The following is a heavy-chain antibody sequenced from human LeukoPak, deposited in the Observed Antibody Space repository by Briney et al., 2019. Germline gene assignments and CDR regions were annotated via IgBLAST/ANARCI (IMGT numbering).Heavy chain of an antibody. CDR3: AKTRVIRGWIPGY. Sequence: GTSPRLSCAASGFTFSSYGMHWVRQAPGKGLEWVAVISNDGGTKYYGDSVQGRFTISRDNSKNMLDLQMNSLRAEDTGVYYCAKTRVIRGWIPGYWGQGTLVTVSS. CDR2: ISNDGGTK. V-gene: IGHV3-30*18. CDR1: GFTFSSYG. D-gene: IGHD6-19*01. J-gene: IGHJ4*02.